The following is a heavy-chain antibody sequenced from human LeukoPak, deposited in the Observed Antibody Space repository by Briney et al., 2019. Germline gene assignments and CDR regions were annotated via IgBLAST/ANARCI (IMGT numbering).Heavy chain of an antibody. CDR3: ARGRGGSYHY. D-gene: IGHD1-26*01. V-gene: IGHV3-74*01. Sequence: GGSLTLSCAASGFTFSNDWMHWVRQAPGKGLVWVSRINTDGSTTTYSDSVKGRFTISRDNAKNTLYLQMNSLRVEDTAVYYCARGRGGSYHYWGQGTLVTVSS. CDR2: INTDGSTT. CDR1: GFTFSNDW. J-gene: IGHJ4*02.